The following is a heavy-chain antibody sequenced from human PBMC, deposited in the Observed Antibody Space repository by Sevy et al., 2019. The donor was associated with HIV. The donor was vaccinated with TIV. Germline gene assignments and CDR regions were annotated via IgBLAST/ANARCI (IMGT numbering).Heavy chain of an antibody. CDR3: ARAEQVTMLVVFGGLYFDS. Sequence: GGSLRLSCAASGFTFSRDWMTWVHQAPGKGLEWVANIKQDESEKYYVDSVKGRFTISRDNAKNSLYLQMNSLRADDTAVYYCARAEQVTMLVVFGGLYFDSWGQGTLVTVSS. J-gene: IGHJ4*02. D-gene: IGHD3-22*01. V-gene: IGHV3-7*01. CDR2: IKQDESEK. CDR1: GFTFSRDW.